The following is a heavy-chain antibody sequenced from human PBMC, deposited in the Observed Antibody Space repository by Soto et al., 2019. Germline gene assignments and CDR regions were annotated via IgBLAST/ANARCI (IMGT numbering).Heavy chain of an antibody. Sequence: ASVKVSCKASGGTFSSYAISWVRQAPGQGLEWMGGIIPIFGTANYAQKFQGRVTITADESTSTAYMELSSLRSEDTAVYYCARGPHYYGSGSYFAYYFDYWGQGTLVTVSS. CDR1: GGTFSSYA. V-gene: IGHV1-69*13. D-gene: IGHD3-10*01. J-gene: IGHJ4*02. CDR2: IIPIFGTA. CDR3: ARGPHYYGSGSYFAYYFDY.